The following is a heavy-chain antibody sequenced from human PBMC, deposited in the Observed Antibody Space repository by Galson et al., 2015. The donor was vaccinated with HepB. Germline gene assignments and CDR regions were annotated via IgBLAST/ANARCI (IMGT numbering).Heavy chain of an antibody. CDR3: ARRSSSAAGGRGLDV. D-gene: IGHD6-6*01. Sequence: QSGSEVKKPGDSLTISCNGAGYSFTSHWIAWGRQVPWKALEWMGTIHPADADTRYSPSFQSQVTISGAKSISTAYLQWSSLKASDTAMYYCARRSSSAAGGRGLDVWGQGTTVTVSS. V-gene: IGHV5-51*01. CDR1: GYSFTSHW. CDR2: IHPADADT. J-gene: IGHJ6*02.